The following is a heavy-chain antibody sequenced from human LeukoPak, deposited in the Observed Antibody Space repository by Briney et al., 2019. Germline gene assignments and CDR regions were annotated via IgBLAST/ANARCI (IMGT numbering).Heavy chain of an antibody. CDR2: ISGSGGST. CDR1: GFTFSSYA. J-gene: IGHJ4*02. V-gene: IGHV3-23*01. D-gene: IGHD6-13*01. Sequence: GGSLRLSCAASGFTFSSYAMSWVRQAPGKGLEWVSAISGSGGSTYYADSVKGRFTISRDNSKNTLYLQMNSLRAEDTAVYYCAKVKGVAAAGPSYFGYWGQGTLVTVSS. CDR3: AKVKGVAAAGPSYFGY.